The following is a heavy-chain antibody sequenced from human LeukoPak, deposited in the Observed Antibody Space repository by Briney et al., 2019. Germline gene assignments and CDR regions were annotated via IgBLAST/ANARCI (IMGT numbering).Heavy chain of an antibody. V-gene: IGHV3-30-3*01. Sequence: GGSLRLSCAASGFTFRNYVIHWVRQAPGKGLEWVAVASSDLNVKLYADSVKGRFTISRDNSRSTLYLQMNSLRPEDTAIYYCAREGYYGSGSPPSLYFDYWGQGTLVTVSS. CDR1: GFTFRNYV. CDR3: AREGYYGSGSPPSLYFDY. D-gene: IGHD3-10*01. CDR2: ASSDLNVK. J-gene: IGHJ4*02.